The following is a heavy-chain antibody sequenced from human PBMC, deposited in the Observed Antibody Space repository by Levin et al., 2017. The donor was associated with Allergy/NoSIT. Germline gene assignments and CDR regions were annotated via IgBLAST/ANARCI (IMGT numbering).Heavy chain of an antibody. CDR2: IETNTNGATT. V-gene: IGHV3-15*04. CDR3: LGNFLGN. CDR1: GFSFTDAW. D-gene: IGHD3-3*01. J-gene: IGHJ4*02. Sequence: GESLKISCSVSGFSFTDAWMTWVRQAPGKGLEWVGHIETNTNGATTVYAAPVKGRFTLSRDDSRDMVFLHMNSLKTEDTGFYYCLGNFLGNWGQGTLVTVSS.